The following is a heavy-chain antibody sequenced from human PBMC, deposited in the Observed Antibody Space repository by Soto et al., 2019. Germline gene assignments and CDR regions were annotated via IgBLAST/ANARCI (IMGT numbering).Heavy chain of an antibody. CDR3: ARGGGYDPFDY. J-gene: IGHJ4*02. Sequence: PSETLSLTCTLSGASITYGGYSWSWIRQPPGKDLEWLGYISHLESTFYNPSFQSRLTLSIDRSKNQFSLKLASMIAADTAVYYCARGGGYDPFDYWGQGTLVTVSS. D-gene: IGHD5-12*01. CDR1: GASITYGGYS. CDR2: ISHLEST. V-gene: IGHV4-30-2*01.